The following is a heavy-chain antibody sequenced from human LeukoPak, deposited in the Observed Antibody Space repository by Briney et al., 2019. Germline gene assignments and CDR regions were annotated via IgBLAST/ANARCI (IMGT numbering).Heavy chain of an antibody. J-gene: IGHJ4*02. Sequence: GASVKVSCKASGYDFTTYYIHWVRQAPGQGLEWMGTINPSVGSTTYGQRFQGRVTMTRDTSTTTVYMDLSSLTSEDTAIYYCAKGYCTGASCYVLDSWGQGTLVTVSS. CDR3: AKGYCTGASCYVLDS. D-gene: IGHD2-15*01. CDR1: GYDFTTYY. V-gene: IGHV1-46*01. CDR2: INPSVGST.